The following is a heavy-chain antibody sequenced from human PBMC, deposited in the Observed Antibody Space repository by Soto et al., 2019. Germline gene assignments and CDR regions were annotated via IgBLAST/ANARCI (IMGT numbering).Heavy chain of an antibody. CDR2: ISTTGTTI. Sequence: PGGSLRLSCAASGFTFSDYYMTWIRQAPGKGLEWVSYISTTGTTIYYADSVKGRFTISRDNAKNSLYLQMNSLRGEDTAAYYCVRERYDSSGYSFDNWGQGTLVTVSS. CDR1: GFTFSDYY. CDR3: VRERYDSSGYSFDN. D-gene: IGHD3-22*01. J-gene: IGHJ4*02. V-gene: IGHV3-11*01.